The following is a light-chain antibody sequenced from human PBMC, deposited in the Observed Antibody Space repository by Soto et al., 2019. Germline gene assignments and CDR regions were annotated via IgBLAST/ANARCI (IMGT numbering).Light chain of an antibody. Sequence: EIVMTQSPATLSVSPGGRATLSCRASQSVSSYLAWYQQRPGQPPRLLIYRASTRATGIPARFSGSGSGTEFSLTISSRQSEDFAVYFCQQYSTWPPRYTFGQGTKLEI. J-gene: IGKJ2*01. CDR3: QQYSTWPPRYT. CDR1: QSVSSY. CDR2: RAS. V-gene: IGKV3-15*01.